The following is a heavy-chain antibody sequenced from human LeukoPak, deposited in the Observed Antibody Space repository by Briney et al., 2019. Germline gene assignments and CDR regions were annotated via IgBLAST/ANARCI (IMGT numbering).Heavy chain of an antibody. CDR3: ARQGYTYGYDS. CDR2: IYPGDSDS. CDR1: GTSFTTYW. V-gene: IGHV5-51*01. J-gene: IGHJ4*02. Sequence: PGASLKISCKGSGTSFTTYWITWVRQLPGKGLEWMGIIYPGDSDSRYSPSFQGQVTMSADKSISTAYLQWSSLKASDTAMYYCARQGYTYGYDSWGQGTLVTVSS. D-gene: IGHD5-18*01.